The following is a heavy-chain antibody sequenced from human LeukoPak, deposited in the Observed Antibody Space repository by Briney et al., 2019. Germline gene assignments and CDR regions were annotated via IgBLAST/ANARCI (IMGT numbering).Heavy chain of an antibody. CDR2: INAGNGNT. V-gene: IGHV1-3*03. CDR3: ARAATVVVTAIPYYYYYYMDV. J-gene: IGHJ6*03. CDR1: GYTFTSYA. Sequence: ASVKVSCKASGYTFTSYAMHWVRQAPGQRLEWMGWINAGNGNTKYSQEFQGRVTITRNTSISTAYMELSSLRSEDTAVYYCARAATVVVTAIPYYYYYYMDVWGKGTTVTVSS. D-gene: IGHD2-21*02.